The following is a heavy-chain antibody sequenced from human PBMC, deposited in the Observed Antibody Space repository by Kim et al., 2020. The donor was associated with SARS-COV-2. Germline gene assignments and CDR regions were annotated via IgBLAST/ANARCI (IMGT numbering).Heavy chain of an antibody. CDR2: ISSSSSYI. CDR3: ARDLGDRYSGYDSDY. J-gene: IGHJ4*02. CDR1: GFTFSSYS. V-gene: IGHV3-21*01. D-gene: IGHD5-12*01. Sequence: GGSLRLSCAASGFTFSSYSMNWVRQAPGKGLEWVSSISSSSSYIYYADSVKGRFTISRDNAKNSLYLQMNSLRAEDTAVYYCARDLGDRYSGYDSDYWGQGTLVTVSS.